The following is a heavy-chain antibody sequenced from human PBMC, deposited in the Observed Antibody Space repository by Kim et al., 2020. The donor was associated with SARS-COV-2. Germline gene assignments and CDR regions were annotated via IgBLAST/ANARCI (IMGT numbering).Heavy chain of an antibody. CDR3: AKDTSSSWYGVTWFDP. J-gene: IGHJ5*02. V-gene: IGHV3-9*01. Sequence: ADSVKGRFTISSDNAKNSLYLQMNRLRAEDTALYYCAKDTSSSWYGVTWFDPWGQGTLVTVSS. D-gene: IGHD6-13*01.